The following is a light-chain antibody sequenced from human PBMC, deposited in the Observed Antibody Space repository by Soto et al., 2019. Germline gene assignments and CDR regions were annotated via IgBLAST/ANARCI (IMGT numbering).Light chain of an antibody. Sequence: QSVLTQPPSASGTPSQIVAISCSGSSSNIGSNTVTWYQQLPGTAPKLLIYSTSQRSSGVPGRFSGSKSGASASLSISGLQSEDEADYYCAAWDDRLDVYVFGTGTKLTVL. CDR2: STS. V-gene: IGLV1-44*01. CDR1: SSNIGSNT. CDR3: AAWDDRLDVYV. J-gene: IGLJ1*01.